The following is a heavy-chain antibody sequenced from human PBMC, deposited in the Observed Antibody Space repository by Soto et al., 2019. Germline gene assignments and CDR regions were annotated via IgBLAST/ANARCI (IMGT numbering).Heavy chain of an antibody. J-gene: IGHJ3*02. CDR3: ARGDYDFWSGYAFDI. Sequence: ASVKVSCKASGYTFTSYGISWVRQAPGQGLEWMGWISAYNGNTNCAQKLQGRVTMTTDTSTSTAYMELRSLRSDDTAVYYCARGDYDFWSGYAFDIWGQGTMVTVSS. CDR2: ISAYNGNT. CDR1: GYTFTSYG. D-gene: IGHD3-3*01. V-gene: IGHV1-18*01.